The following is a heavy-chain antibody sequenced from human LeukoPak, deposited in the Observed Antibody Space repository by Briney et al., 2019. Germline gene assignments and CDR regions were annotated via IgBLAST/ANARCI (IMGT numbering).Heavy chain of an antibody. Sequence: KTSETLSLTCTVSGGSISSSSYYWGWIRQPPGKGLEWIGSIYYSGSTYYNPSLKSRVTISVDTSKNQFSLKLSSVTAADTAVYYCARHPRYCSSTSCYAFDYWGQGTLVTVSS. V-gene: IGHV4-39*01. CDR2: IYYSGST. D-gene: IGHD2-2*01. CDR1: GGSISSSSYY. J-gene: IGHJ4*02. CDR3: ARHPRYCSSTSCYAFDY.